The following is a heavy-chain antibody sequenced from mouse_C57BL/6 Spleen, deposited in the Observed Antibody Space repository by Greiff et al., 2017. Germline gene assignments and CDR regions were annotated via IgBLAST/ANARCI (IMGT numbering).Heavy chain of an antibody. J-gene: IGHJ3*01. CDR3: SYYSNLLPFAC. V-gene: IGHV1-59*01. Sequence: QVQLQQPGAELVRPGTSVKLSCKASGYTFTSYWLHWVKQRPGHGLEWIGVIDPSDSYTNYNQKFKGKATLTVDPSSSTAYMQLGILTSEDSAVYYCSYYSNLLPFACWGQGTLVTVSA. CDR1: GYTFTSYW. CDR2: IDPSDSYT. D-gene: IGHD2-5*01.